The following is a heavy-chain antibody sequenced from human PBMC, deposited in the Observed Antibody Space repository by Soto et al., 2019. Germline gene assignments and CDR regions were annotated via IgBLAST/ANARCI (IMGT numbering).Heavy chain of an antibody. D-gene: IGHD6-6*01. Sequence: GASVKVSCKASGYTFTSYGVSWVRQAPGQGLEWMGWISAYNGNTNYAQKLQGRVTMTTDTSTSTAYMELRSLRSDDTAVYYCARDVLRIAARNYYYYGMDVWGQGTTVTVSS. CDR2: ISAYNGNT. J-gene: IGHJ6*02. CDR1: GYTFTSYG. CDR3: ARDVLRIAARNYYYYGMDV. V-gene: IGHV1-18*01.